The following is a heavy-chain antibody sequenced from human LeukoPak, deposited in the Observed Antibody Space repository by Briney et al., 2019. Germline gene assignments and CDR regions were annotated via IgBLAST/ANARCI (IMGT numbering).Heavy chain of an antibody. CDR3: TTEPIAAAGYYFDY. Sequence: GGSLRLSCAASGFTFSNAWMSWVRQAPGKGLEWVGRIKSKTDGGTTDYAAPVKGRFTISRDDSKNTLYLQMNSLKTEDTAVYYCTTEPIAAAGYYFDYWGQGTLVTVSS. CDR2: IKSKTDGGTT. D-gene: IGHD6-13*01. CDR1: GFTFSNAW. J-gene: IGHJ4*02. V-gene: IGHV3-15*01.